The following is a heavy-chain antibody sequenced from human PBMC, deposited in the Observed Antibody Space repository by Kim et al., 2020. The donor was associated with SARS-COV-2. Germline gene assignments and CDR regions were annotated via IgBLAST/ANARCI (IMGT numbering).Heavy chain of an antibody. Sequence: GGSLRLSCAASGFTVSSNSMNWVRQAPGKGLEWVSSISSSSYIYYADSVKGRFTISRDNAKNSLYLQMNSLRAEDTAVYYCARETPGPGGDYWGQGTLVTVSS. V-gene: IGHV3-21*01. CDR2: ISSSSYI. CDR3: ARETPGPGGDY. J-gene: IGHJ4*02. CDR1: GFTVSSNS. D-gene: IGHD2-15*01.